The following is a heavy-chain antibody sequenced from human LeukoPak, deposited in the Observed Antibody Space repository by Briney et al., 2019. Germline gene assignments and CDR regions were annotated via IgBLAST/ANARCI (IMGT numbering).Heavy chain of an antibody. Sequence: ASVKVSCRASGYTFTGYYMHWVRQAPGQGLEWMGWINPNSGGTNYAQKFQGRVTMTRDTSISTAYMELNRLRSDDTAVYYCARDGGGIAVAGTDYWGQGTLVTVSS. V-gene: IGHV1-2*02. CDR1: GYTFTGYY. J-gene: IGHJ4*02. CDR2: INPNSGGT. D-gene: IGHD6-19*01. CDR3: ARDGGGIAVAGTDY.